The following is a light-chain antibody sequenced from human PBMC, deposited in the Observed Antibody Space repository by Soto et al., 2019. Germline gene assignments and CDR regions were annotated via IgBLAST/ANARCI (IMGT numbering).Light chain of an antibody. J-gene: IGLJ3*02. CDR2: RNN. V-gene: IGLV1-47*01. CDR3: AAWDDGLSVWV. CDR1: TSNIGSNY. Sequence: QSVVTQPPSASGTPGQRVTISCSGSTSNIGSNYVYWYQQLPRTAPKLLIYRNNQRPSGVPDRFSASKSGTSASLAISGLRSEDEAAYYCAAWDDGLSVWVFGGGTKVTVL.